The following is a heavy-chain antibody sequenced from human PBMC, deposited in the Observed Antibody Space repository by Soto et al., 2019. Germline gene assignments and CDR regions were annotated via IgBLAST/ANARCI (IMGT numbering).Heavy chain of an antibody. Sequence: GGSLRLSCEASGFMFNDYGMHWVRQAPGKGLDWVAVISYDGDNKYYAQSVKGRFTISRDNSKNTSFLHMDSLRREDTAVYHCVKGDLDTAVVNSPDAFDFWGQGTMVTVS. D-gene: IGHD5-18*01. CDR3: VKGDLDTAVVNSPDAFDF. CDR2: ISYDGDNK. V-gene: IGHV3-30*18. J-gene: IGHJ3*01. CDR1: GFMFNDYG.